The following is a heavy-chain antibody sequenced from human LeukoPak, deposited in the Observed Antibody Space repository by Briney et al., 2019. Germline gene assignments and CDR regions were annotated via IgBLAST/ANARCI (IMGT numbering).Heavy chain of an antibody. J-gene: IGHJ6*02. D-gene: IGHD3-10*01. CDR3: ARSPAMVRGVDFYYGMDV. CDR2: MNPNSGNT. Sequence: ASVKVSCKASGYTFTSYDINWVRQATGQGLEWMGWMNPNSGNTGYIQKSQGRVTMTRNTSISAVYMELSSLRSEDTAVYFCARSPAMVRGVDFYYGMDVWGQGTTVTVSS. V-gene: IGHV1-8*01. CDR1: GYTFTSYD.